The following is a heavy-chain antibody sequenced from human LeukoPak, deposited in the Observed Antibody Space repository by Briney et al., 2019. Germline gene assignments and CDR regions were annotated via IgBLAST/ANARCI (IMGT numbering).Heavy chain of an antibody. CDR2: ISGSGDST. D-gene: IGHD1-26*01. Sequence: AGGSLRLSCAASGFTFSSHAMSWVRQAPGKGLEWVSTISGSGDSTNYADSVKGRFTISRDKSKNTLYLQMSSLRADDTAMYYCAKLIVGARSLFDFRGYRILVTVSS. CDR3: AKLIVGARSLFDF. J-gene: IGHJ4*01. V-gene: IGHV3-23*01. CDR1: GFTFSSHA.